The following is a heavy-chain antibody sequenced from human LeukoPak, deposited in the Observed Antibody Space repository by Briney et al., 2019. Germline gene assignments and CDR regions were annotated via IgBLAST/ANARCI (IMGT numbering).Heavy chain of an antibody. CDR2: LTGSGGNT. J-gene: IGHJ6*03. CDR1: RFTVSSNY. V-gene: IGHV3-23*01. D-gene: IGHD3-10*01. Sequence: GGSLRLSCAASRFTVSSNYMRWVRQAPGKGLEWVSGLTGSGGNTYYADSVKGRFTISRDNSKNTLSLQMNSLRAEDAAVYYCVKFRGIQHYNYHMDVWGKGTTVTVSS. CDR3: VKFRGIQHYNYHMDV.